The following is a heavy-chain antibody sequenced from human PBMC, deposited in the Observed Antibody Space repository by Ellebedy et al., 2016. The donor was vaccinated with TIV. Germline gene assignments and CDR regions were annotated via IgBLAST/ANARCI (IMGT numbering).Heavy chain of an antibody. Sequence: GGSLRLXCEAPGFSFSPYGMNWVRQAPGKGLEWISSIVTSSNVYYADSVRGRFTISRDNAKNSLYLQMNSLRAEDTAVYYCARAIGAGDGKWGQGALVTASS. D-gene: IGHD2-15*01. CDR2: IVTSSNV. J-gene: IGHJ4*02. CDR1: GFSFSPYG. V-gene: IGHV3-21*01. CDR3: ARAIGAGDGK.